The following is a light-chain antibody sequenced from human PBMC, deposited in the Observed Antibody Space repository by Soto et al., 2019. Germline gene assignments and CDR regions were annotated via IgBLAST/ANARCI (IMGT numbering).Light chain of an antibody. CDR1: QSLSSN. CDR3: QQYHNWGT. Sequence: EVVMTQSPATLSVSPGERATLSCRASQSLSSNLAWYQQNPGQAPRLLIYGASTRATGVPARFSGSGSGTACTLTISSLPSEDFAVYDCQQYHNWGTFGQGTKVEI. CDR2: GAS. V-gene: IGKV3-15*01. J-gene: IGKJ1*01.